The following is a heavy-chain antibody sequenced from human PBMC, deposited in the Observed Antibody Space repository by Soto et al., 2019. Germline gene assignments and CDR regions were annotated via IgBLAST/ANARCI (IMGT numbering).Heavy chain of an antibody. CDR3: TRSGRVVFDY. V-gene: IGHV3-49*03. CDR1: GFTFADYA. D-gene: IGHD2-15*01. J-gene: IGHJ4*02. Sequence: GGSLRLSCTASGFTFADYAVTWFRQAPGKGLEWMGFIRSKAYDGTTEYAASVKGRFTISRDDSKSIAYLQMNSLKTEDTAVYYCTRSGRVVFDYWGQGTLVTVSS. CDR2: IRSKAYDGTT.